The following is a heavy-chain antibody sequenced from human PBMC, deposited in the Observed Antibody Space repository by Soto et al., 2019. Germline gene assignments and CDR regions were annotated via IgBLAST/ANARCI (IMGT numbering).Heavy chain of an antibody. CDR3: AKDREYYNHYRGSDY. CDR2: ISSDGSKT. V-gene: IGHV3-30*18. D-gene: IGHD1-26*01. CDR1: GFTFNNYD. J-gene: IGHJ4*02. Sequence: QVQLVESGGGVVQPGRSLRLSCAASGFTFNNYDMHWVRQAPGKGLEWVAVISSDGSKTSYGDSVKGRLTVSRDNANNILYLQMNSLRAEDTAVYYCAKDREYYNHYRGSDYWGQGTLVTVSS.